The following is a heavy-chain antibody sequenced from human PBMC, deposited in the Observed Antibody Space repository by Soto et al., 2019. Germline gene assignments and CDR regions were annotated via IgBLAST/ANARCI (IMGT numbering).Heavy chain of an antibody. CDR1: GGSFSGYY. D-gene: IGHD4-17*01. J-gene: IGHJ4*02. CDR3: APLRTVTTYEDQAY. V-gene: IGHV4-34*01. Sequence: PSETLSLTCAVYGGSFSGYYWSWIRQPPGKGLEWIGEINHSGSTNYNPSLKSRVTISVDTSKNQFSLKLSSVTAADTAVYYCAPLRTVTTYEDQAYWGQGTLVTVSS. CDR2: INHSGST.